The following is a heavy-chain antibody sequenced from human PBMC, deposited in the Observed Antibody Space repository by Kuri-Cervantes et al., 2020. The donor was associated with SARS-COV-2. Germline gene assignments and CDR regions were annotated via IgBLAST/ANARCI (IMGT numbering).Heavy chain of an antibody. J-gene: IGHJ6*03. V-gene: IGHV1-2*02. CDR2: INPNSGGT. D-gene: IGHD2-2*02. Sequence: ASVKVSCKASGHTFTGYYMHWVRQAPGQGLEWMGWINPNSGGTNYAQKFQGRVTMTRDTSISTACMELSRLRSDDTAVYYCASTYCSSTSCYNYYYYYMDVWGKGTTVTVSS. CDR3: ASTYCSSTSCYNYYYYYMDV. CDR1: GHTFTGYY.